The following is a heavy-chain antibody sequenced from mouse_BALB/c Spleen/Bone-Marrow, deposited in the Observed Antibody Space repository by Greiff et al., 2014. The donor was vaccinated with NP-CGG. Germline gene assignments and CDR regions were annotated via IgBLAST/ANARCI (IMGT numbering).Heavy chain of an antibody. D-gene: IGHD1-1*01. CDR1: GFTFSSYT. J-gene: IGHJ4*01. V-gene: IGHV5-9*03. CDR3: ARYPSYYYGYAMDY. CDR2: ISSGGGNT. Sequence: EVKLMESGGGLVKPGGSLKLSCAASGFTFSSYTMSWVRQTPEKRLEWVATISSGGGNTYYPDSVKGRFTISRDNAKNNPYLQRSSRRSEDTALYYCARYPSYYYGYAMDYWGQGTSVTVSS.